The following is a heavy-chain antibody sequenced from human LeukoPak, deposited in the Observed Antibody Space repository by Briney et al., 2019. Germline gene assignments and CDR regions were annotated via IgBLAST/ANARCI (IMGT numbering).Heavy chain of an antibody. CDR2: FYSGGST. CDR3: AKSVWGYWYFDL. CDR1: GFTVSSNY. D-gene: IGHD7-27*01. Sequence: GGSLRLSCAATGFTVSSNYMSWVRQAPGKGLEWVSVFYSGGSTYYPGSVKGRFTISRDESKNMLYLQMDSLRAADTAVYYCAKSVWGYWYFDLWGRGTLVTVSS. V-gene: IGHV3-53*01. J-gene: IGHJ2*01.